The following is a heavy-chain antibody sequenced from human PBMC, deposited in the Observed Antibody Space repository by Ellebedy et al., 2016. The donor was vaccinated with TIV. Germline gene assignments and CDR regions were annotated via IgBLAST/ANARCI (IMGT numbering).Heavy chain of an antibody. V-gene: IGHV3-23*01. D-gene: IGHD6-19*01. J-gene: IGHJ4*02. Sequence: GGSLRLXXAASGFTFDNYAITWVRQAPGKGLEWVSAIRGGGERTYYADSVSGRFTVSRDNSKNTVYLQMDSLRAGDKAIYYCARESQTRGWYTVEYWGQGTPVTVSS. CDR2: IRGGGERT. CDR1: GFTFDNYA. CDR3: ARESQTRGWYTVEY.